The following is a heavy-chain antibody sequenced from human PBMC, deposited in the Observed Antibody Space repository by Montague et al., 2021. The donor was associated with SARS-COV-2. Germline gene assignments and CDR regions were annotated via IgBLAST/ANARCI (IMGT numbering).Heavy chain of an antibody. D-gene: IGHD7-27*01. J-gene: IGHJ4*02. CDR1: GFTHSKYG. V-gene: IGHV3-33*01. CDR3: VGDPGDPDTFDF. CDR2: IWNDGSKK. Sequence: SLRLSCGASGFTHSKYGVHWVRQAPGKGLEWVASIWNDGSKKHHSDSXKGRFTISRDNSNNMLYLQMDSLRADDAGVYYCVGDPGDPDTFDFWGQGTQVTVSS.